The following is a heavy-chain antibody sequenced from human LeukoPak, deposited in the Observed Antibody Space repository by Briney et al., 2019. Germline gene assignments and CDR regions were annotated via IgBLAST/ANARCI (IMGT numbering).Heavy chain of an antibody. V-gene: IGHV4-38-2*02. CDR1: GYSVNNIYY. D-gene: IGHD6-19*01. CDR3: ARVVRSSGWFDPPYYFDY. CDR2: INHDGTT. Sequence: SETLSLTCSVSGYSVNNIYYWDWIRQPPGKGLEFIGSINHDGTTYYNSALKSRVTISVDTTKNQFSLKVNSVTAAGTAVYYCARVVRSSGWFDPPYYFDYWGQGTLVTVSS. J-gene: IGHJ4*02.